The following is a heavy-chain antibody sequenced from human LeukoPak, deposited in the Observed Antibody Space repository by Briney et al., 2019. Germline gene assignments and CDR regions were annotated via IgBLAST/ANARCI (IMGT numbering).Heavy chain of an antibody. V-gene: IGHV4-59*06. J-gene: IGHJ4*02. D-gene: IGHD4-17*01. CDR1: GGSISTYY. Sequence: SETLSLTCTVSGGSISTYYWSWIRQLPGKGLEWIGYIYYSGSTYYNPSLKSRVTISVDTSKNQFSLKLSSVTAADTAVYYCARARLTTAFDYWGQGTLVTVSS. CDR3: ARARLTTAFDY. CDR2: IYYSGST.